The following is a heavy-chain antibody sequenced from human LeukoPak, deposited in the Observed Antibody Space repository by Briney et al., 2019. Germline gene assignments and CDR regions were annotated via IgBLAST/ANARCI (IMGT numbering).Heavy chain of an antibody. V-gene: IGHV4-59*01. CDR1: DDSISNYY. J-gene: IGHJ6*02. D-gene: IGHD1-26*01. CDR3: ARGIILGVTGYYYHGLDV. CDR2: IYYSGST. Sequence: SQTLSLTCTVSDDSISNYYRTWIRQPPGKGLEWIGYIYYSGSTNYNPSLKSRVTISVDTSRKQFSLKLSSVTAADTAVYYCARGIILGVTGYYYHGLDVWGQGTTVTVSS.